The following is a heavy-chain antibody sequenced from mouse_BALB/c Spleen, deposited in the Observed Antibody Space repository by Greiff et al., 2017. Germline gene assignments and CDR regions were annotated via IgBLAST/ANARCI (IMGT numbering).Heavy chain of an antibody. CDR1: GYTFTSYW. CDR3: ARGDSEEGYYDYVYYAMDY. V-gene: IGHV1-7*01. CDR2: INPSTGYT. D-gene: IGHD2-4*01. Sequence: QVQLQQSGAELAKPGASVKMSCKASGYTFTSYWMHWVKQRPGRGLEWIGYINPSTGYTEYNQKFKDKATLTADKSSSTAYMQLSSLTSEDSAVYYCARGDSEEGYYDYVYYAMDYWGQGTSVTVSS. J-gene: IGHJ4*01.